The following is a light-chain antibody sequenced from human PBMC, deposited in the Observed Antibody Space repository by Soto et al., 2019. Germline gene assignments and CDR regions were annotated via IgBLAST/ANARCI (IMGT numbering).Light chain of an antibody. CDR3: QQRGGWPALT. CDR2: DAS. CDR1: QSVSSY. Sequence: EIVLTQSPATLSLSPGERATLSCRASQSVSSYLAWYHQKPGQAPRLLIFDASTRATGIPARFSGSGSGTDFTLTISSLEPEDVAGYYCQQRGGWPALTFGAGTKVDIK. V-gene: IGKV3-11*01. J-gene: IGKJ4*01.